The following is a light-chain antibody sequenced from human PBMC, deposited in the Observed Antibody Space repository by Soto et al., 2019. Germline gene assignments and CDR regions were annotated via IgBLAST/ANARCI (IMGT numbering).Light chain of an antibody. Sequence: QSALTQPASVSASPGQSITISCTGTSSDIGRYNYVSWYQQYPGKAPKLILYDVSKRPSGVADRFAGSKSGNTASLTISGLQPEDGADYYCSSYKSSSTYLFGTGTKLTVL. V-gene: IGLV2-14*03. CDR3: SSYKSSSTYL. J-gene: IGLJ1*01. CDR1: SSDIGRYNY. CDR2: DVS.